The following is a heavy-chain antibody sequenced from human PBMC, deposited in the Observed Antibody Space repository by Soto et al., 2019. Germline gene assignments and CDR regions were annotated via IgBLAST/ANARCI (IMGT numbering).Heavy chain of an antibody. D-gene: IGHD3-10*01. CDR2: IYYRGST. CDR1: GGSISSGGFY. J-gene: IGHJ1*01. V-gene: IGHV4-31*03. CDR3: ARDGSGIEYFQH. Sequence: QVQLQESGPGLVKPSQTLSLTCTVSGGSISSGGFYWTWIRHLPGKGLEWIGYIYYRGSTYYNPSLKSRVTISIDTSKNQFSLNLNSVTAADTAVYYCARDGSGIEYFQHWGQGTLVTVSS.